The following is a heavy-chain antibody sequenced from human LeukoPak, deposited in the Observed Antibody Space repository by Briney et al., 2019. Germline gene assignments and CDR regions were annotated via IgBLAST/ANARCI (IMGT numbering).Heavy chain of an antibody. J-gene: IGHJ2*01. CDR2: SSYDGSNK. CDR3: ARAPQWEWYYDSSGPDWYFDL. V-gene: IGHV3-30*04. CDR1: GFTFSSYA. D-gene: IGHD3-22*01. Sequence: GGSLRLSCAASGFTFSSYAMHWVRQAPGKGLEWVAVSSYDGSNKYYADSVKGRFTISRDNSKNTLYLQMSSLRSEDTAVYYCARAPQWEWYYDSSGPDWYFDLWGRGTLVTVSS.